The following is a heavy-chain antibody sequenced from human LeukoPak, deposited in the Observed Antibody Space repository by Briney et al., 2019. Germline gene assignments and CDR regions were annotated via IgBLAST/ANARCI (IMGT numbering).Heavy chain of an antibody. CDR1: GFTFSTYA. J-gene: IGHJ6*04. V-gene: IGHV3-30*04. Sequence: GGSLRLSCAASGFTFSTYAMSWVRQAPGKGLEWVAVISYDGSNKYYADSVKGRFTISRDNSKNTLYLQMNSLRAEDTAVYYCARDRVPAAKRSGSMDVWGKGTTVTVSS. CDR3: ARDRVPAAKRSGSMDV. D-gene: IGHD2-2*01. CDR2: ISYDGSNK.